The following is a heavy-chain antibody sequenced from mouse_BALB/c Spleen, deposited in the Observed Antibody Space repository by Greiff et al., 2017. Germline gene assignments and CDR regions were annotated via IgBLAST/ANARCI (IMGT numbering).Heavy chain of an antibody. CDR3: ARYGIYAMDY. J-gene: IGHJ4*01. V-gene: IGHV3-6*02. CDR1: GYSITSGYY. D-gene: IGHD2-1*01. Sequence: EVKLQESGPGLVKPSQSLSLTCSVTGYSITSGYYWNWIRQFPGNKLEWMGYISYDGSNNYNPSLKNRISITRDTSKNQFFLKLNSVTTEDTATYYCARYGIYAMDYWGQGTSVTVSS. CDR2: ISYDGSN.